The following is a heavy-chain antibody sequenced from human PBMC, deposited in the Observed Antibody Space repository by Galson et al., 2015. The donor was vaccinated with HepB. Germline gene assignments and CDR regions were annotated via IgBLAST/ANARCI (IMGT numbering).Heavy chain of an antibody. V-gene: IGHV4-31*03. Sequence: TLSLTCTVSGGSISSGGYYWSWIRQHPGKGLEWIGYIYYSGSTYYNPSLKSRVTISVDTSKNQFSLKLSSVTAADTAVYYCAREDVSLYTAMAGFPYYFDYWGQGTLVTVSS. CDR2: IYYSGST. CDR3: AREDVSLYTAMAGFPYYFDY. D-gene: IGHD5-18*01. J-gene: IGHJ4*02. CDR1: GGSISSGGYY.